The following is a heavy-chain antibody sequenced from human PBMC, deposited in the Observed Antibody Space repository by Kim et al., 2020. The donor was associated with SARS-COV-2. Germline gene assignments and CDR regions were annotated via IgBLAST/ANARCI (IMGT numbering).Heavy chain of an antibody. Sequence: GGSLRLSCAASGFTFSSYAMSWVRQAPGKGLEWVSAISGSGGSTYYADSVKGRFTISRHNSKNTLYLQMNSLRAEDTAVYYCAKDLNYPITMIVVPIDAFDIWGQGTMVTVSS. D-gene: IGHD3-22*01. J-gene: IGHJ3*02. CDR1: GFTFSSYA. CDR2: ISGSGGST. V-gene: IGHV3-23*01. CDR3: AKDLNYPITMIVVPIDAFDI.